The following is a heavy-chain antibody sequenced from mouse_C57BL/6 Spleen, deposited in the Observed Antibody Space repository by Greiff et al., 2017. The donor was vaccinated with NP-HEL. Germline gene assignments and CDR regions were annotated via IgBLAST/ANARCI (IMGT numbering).Heavy chain of an antibody. CDR1: GYAFSSSW. J-gene: IGHJ2*01. V-gene: IGHV1-82*01. Sequence: VQGVESGPELVKPGASVKISCKASGYAFSSSWMNWVKQRPGKGLEWIGRIYPGDGDTNYNGKFKGKATLTADKSSSTAYMQLSSLTSEDSAVYFCAVRFFDYWGQGTTLTVSS. CDR3: AVRFFDY. CDR2: IYPGDGDT. D-gene: IGHD2-13*01.